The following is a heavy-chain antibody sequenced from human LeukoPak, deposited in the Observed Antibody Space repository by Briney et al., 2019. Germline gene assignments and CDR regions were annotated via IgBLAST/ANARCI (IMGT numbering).Heavy chain of an antibody. J-gene: IGHJ6*02. Sequence: GGSLRLSCAASGFTANSNYMNWVRQAPGKGLEWVSVIYAGGSTYYADSVKGRFTISRDNSKNTVYLQMNSLRAEDTAVYYCARRYNWNYHYAMDVWGQGTTVTVSS. CDR3: ARRYNWNYHYAMDV. V-gene: IGHV3-53*01. CDR1: GFTANSNY. CDR2: IYAGGST. D-gene: IGHD1-7*01.